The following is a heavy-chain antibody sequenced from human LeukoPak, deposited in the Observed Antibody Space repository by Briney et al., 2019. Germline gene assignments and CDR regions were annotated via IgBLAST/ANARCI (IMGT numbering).Heavy chain of an antibody. V-gene: IGHV3-66*01. Sequence: GGSLRLSCAASGFTASSNYMSWVRQAPGKGLEWVSVIYSGGSTYYADSVKGRFTISRDNSKNTLYLQMNSLRAEDTAVYYCARERARTYFDYWGQGTLVTVSS. CDR2: IYSGGST. CDR3: ARERARTYFDY. J-gene: IGHJ4*02. CDR1: GFTASSNY.